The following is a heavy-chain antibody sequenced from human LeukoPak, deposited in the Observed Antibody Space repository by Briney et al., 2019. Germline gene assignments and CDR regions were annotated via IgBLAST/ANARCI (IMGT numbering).Heavy chain of an antibody. Sequence: SETLSLTCSVSGASISSHYWSWIRQPPGKGLEWIGYIYYSVRTNYNPSLKSRVTISVDTSKNQFSLKLSSVTAANTAVYYCARSKDIRMGSKRGIEMDYWGQGTLVTVSS. CDR3: ARSKDIRMGSKRGIEMDY. CDR2: IYYSVRT. V-gene: IGHV4-59*11. CDR1: GASISSHY. J-gene: IGHJ4*02. D-gene: IGHD5-24*01.